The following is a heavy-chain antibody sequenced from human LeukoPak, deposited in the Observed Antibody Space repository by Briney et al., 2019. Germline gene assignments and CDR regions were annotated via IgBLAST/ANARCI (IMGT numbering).Heavy chain of an antibody. CDR2: IYYSGST. V-gene: IGHV4-59*01. D-gene: IGHD3-3*01. CDR3: ARVETYYDFWSGPYYGMDV. CDR1: GGSISSYY. J-gene: IGHJ6*02. Sequence: PSETLSLTCTVSGGSISSYYWSRIRQPPGKGLEWIGYIYYSGSTNYNPSLKSRVTISVDTSKNQFSLKLSSVTAADTAVYYCARVETYYDFWSGPYYGMDVWGQGTTVTVSS.